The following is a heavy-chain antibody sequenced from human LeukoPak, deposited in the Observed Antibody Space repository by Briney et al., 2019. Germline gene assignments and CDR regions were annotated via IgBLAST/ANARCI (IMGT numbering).Heavy chain of an antibody. CDR1: GDSISTDY. Sequence: SETLSLTCIVSGDSISTDYWSWIRQSPGKGLEWIGYMNYNGNTEYNPSLNRRVTISVDRSKTHVPLKMKSVTAADTAMYYCARLDCISDRCYNYWGLGTLVTVSS. J-gene: IGHJ4*02. CDR2: MNYNGNT. V-gene: IGHV4-59*08. D-gene: IGHD4/OR15-4a*01. CDR3: ARLDCISDRCYNY.